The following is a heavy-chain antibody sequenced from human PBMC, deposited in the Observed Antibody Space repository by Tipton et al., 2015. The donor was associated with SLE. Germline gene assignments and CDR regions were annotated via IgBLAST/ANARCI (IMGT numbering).Heavy chain of an antibody. Sequence: TLSLTCTISGGSISSYYWSWIRQPPGKGLEWIGDIFYSGRMNYNPSLKSRVTISADPSKNQFSLRLSSVTVADTAVYYCAGEPEGDYWGQGTLDTVSS. CDR3: AGEPEGDY. CDR2: IFYSGRM. V-gene: IGHV4-59*01. CDR1: GGSISSYY. J-gene: IGHJ4*02.